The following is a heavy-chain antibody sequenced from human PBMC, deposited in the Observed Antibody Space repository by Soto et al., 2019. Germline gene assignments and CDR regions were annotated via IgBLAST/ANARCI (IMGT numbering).Heavy chain of an antibody. CDR2: IYYSGST. J-gene: IGHJ6*04. D-gene: IGHD2-21*02. V-gene: IGHV4-31*03. Sequence: QVQLQESGPGLVKPSQTLSLTCTVSGGSISSGGYYWTWIRQHPGKGLEWIGYIYYSGSTYYNPSLKSRVTISVDTSKNQFSLKLSSVTAADTAVYYCARVCGGDCHYGMDVWGKGTTVTVSS. CDR3: ARVCGGDCHYGMDV. CDR1: GGSISSGGYY.